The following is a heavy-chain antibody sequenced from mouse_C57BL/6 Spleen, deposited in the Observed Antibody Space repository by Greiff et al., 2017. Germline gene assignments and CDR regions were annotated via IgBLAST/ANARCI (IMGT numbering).Heavy chain of an antibody. J-gene: IGHJ4*01. CDR1: GYTFTSYW. Sequence: QVQLQQPGAELVKPGASVKMSCKASGYTFTSYWITWVKQRPGQGLEWIGEIYPSSGSTNYNEKFKSKATLTVDTSSSTAYMQLGSLTSEDSAVYYCARGPYAMDYWGQGTSVTVSS. V-gene: IGHV1-55*01. CDR3: ARGPYAMDY. CDR2: IYPSSGST.